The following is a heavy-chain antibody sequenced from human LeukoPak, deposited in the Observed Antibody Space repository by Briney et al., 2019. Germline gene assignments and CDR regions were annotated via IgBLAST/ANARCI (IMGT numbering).Heavy chain of an antibody. Sequence: SVKVSCKASGYTFTSYAMNWVRQAPGQGLEWMGVFIPILGTANSTQKFQDRVTITADMSTNTAYMELSSLRSEDTAVYFCAGIPVFGVVLHQEPVWGKGTTVTVSS. V-gene: IGHV1-69*10. CDR1: GYTFTSYA. CDR2: FIPILGTA. J-gene: IGHJ6*04. CDR3: AGIPVFGVVLHQEPV. D-gene: IGHD3-3*01.